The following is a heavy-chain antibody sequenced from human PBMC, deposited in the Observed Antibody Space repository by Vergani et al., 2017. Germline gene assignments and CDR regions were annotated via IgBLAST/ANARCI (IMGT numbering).Heavy chain of an antibody. CDR3: ARDSGSGVEAFDI. Sequence: QVQLQESGPGLVKPSQTLSLTCTVSGGSISSGGYYWSWIRQHPGKGLEWIGYIYYSGSTYYNPSLKSRVTISVDTSKNQFSLKLSSVTAADTSVYYCARDSGSGVEAFDIWGQGTMVTVSS. V-gene: IGHV4-31*03. CDR2: IYYSGST. CDR1: GGSISSGGYY. J-gene: IGHJ3*02. D-gene: IGHD3-10*01.